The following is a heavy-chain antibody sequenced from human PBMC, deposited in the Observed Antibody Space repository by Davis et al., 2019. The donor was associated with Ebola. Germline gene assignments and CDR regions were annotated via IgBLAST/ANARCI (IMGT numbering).Heavy chain of an antibody. CDR3: ARALGYNWNPLGY. J-gene: IGHJ4*02. D-gene: IGHD1-20*01. Sequence: GGSLRLSCAASGFTFSSYAMSWVRQAPGKGLEWVSAISGSGGSTYYADSVKGRFTISRDNAKNSLYLQMNSLRDEDTAVYYCARALGYNWNPLGYWGQGTLVTVSS. V-gene: IGHV3-23*01. CDR2: ISGSGGST. CDR1: GFTFSSYA.